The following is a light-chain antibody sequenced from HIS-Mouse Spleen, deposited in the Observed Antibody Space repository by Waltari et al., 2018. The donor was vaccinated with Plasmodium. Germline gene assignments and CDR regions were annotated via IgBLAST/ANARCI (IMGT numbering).Light chain of an antibody. Sequence: GLTPPAPMSVSRGQNARLPCPRAALPQKYTYWYQQKSGQAPVLVIYEDSKRPSGTPERFSGSSSGTMATLTISGAQVEDEADYYCYSTDSSGNHRVFGGGTKLTVL. J-gene: IGLJ3*02. CDR2: EDS. CDR3: YSTDSSGNHRV. V-gene: IGLV3-10*01. CDR1: ALPQKY.